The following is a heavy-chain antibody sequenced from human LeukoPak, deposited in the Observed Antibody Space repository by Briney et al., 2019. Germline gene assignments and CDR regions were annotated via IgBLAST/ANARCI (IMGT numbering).Heavy chain of an antibody. CDR3: ARDRSRYYDSSGRDY. CDR2: ISGSGGST. D-gene: IGHD3-22*01. V-gene: IGHV3-23*01. J-gene: IGHJ4*02. Sequence: GGFLRLSCAASGFTFSSYAMSWVRQAPGKGLEWVSAISGSGGSTYYADSVKGRFTISRDNSKNTLYLQMNSLRAEDTAVYYCARDRSRYYDSSGRDYWGQGTLVTVSS. CDR1: GFTFSSYA.